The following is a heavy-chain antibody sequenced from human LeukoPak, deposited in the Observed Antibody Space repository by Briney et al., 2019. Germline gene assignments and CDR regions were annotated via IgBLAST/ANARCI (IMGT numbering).Heavy chain of an antibody. CDR2: IYPGDCDT. D-gene: IGHD2-2*01. CDR3: ARRLGYCSSTSCYATFDY. J-gene: IGHJ4*02. CDR1: GYSFTSYW. V-gene: IGHV5-51*01. Sequence: GESLKISCKGSGYSFTSYWIGWVRQMPGKGLEWMGIIYPGDCDTRYSPSFQGQVTISADKSISTAYLQWSSLKASDTAMYYCARRLGYCSSTSCYATFDYWGQGTLVTVSS.